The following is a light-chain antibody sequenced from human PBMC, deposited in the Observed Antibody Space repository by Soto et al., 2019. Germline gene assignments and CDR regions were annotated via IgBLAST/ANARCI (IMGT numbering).Light chain of an antibody. J-gene: IGKJ4*01. CDR2: GVS. Sequence: EIMLTQSPGTLSLSPGERATLSCMASQSVWSNFFAWYQQKLGQAPILLIYGVSSRAADIPDRFTGGGSGTDFTVTISRLEPEDFAVDYCQQYCAPPMTFGGGTKVEIK. V-gene: IGKV3-20*01. CDR1: QSVWSNF. CDR3: QQYCAPPMT.